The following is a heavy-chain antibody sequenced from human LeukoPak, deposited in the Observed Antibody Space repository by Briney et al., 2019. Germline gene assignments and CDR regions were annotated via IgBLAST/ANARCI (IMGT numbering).Heavy chain of an antibody. CDR1: GGSISSGDYY. CDR3: ARLYNSGWYAPHP. J-gene: IGHJ5*02. V-gene: IGHV4-61*02. Sequence: SQTLSLTCTVSGGSISSGDYYWTWIRQPAGKGLEWIGRIYSSGSTNYNPSLKSRVTISIDTSKNQFSLRLSSVTAADTAVYYCARLYNSGWYAPHPWGQGTLVTVSS. D-gene: IGHD6-19*01. CDR2: IYSSGST.